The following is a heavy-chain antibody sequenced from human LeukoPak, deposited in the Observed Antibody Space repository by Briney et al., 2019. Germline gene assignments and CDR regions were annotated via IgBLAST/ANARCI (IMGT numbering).Heavy chain of an antibody. CDR2: IDPIHSYT. D-gene: IGHD6-19*01. Sequence: PGESLQIASKGSGYSFTTYWITWVRQMPGTGLEWMGRIDPIHSYTNYSPSIAGHLSISADKSISTAYLQWGSLKAPDAAMYYCTRQRSGWPLVFRGEGALVTVSS. CDR1: GYSFTTYW. J-gene: IGHJ4*02. V-gene: IGHV5-10-1*01. CDR3: TRQRSGWPLVF.